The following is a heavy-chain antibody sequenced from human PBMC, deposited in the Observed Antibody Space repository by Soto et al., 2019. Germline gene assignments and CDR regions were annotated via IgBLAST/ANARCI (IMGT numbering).Heavy chain of an antibody. CDR3: ARYYDSSGLDV. V-gene: IGHV4-30-2*01. Sequence: PSETLSLTCAVSGGTISSGGYSWSWIRQPPGKGLEWIGYIYHSGSTYYNPSLKSRVTISVDTSKNQFSLKLSSVTAADTAVYYCARYYDSSGLDVWGQGTTVTVSS. CDR1: GGTISSGGYS. D-gene: IGHD3-22*01. CDR2: IYHSGST. J-gene: IGHJ6*02.